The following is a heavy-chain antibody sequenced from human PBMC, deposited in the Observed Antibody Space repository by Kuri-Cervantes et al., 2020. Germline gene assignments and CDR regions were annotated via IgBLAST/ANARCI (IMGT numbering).Heavy chain of an antibody. CDR3: ARGRGSSWYYFQH. Sequence: SETLSLTCTVSGGSVSSSTYYWGWIRQPPGKGLEWIGSIYYSGTTYYKPSLKSRVTISVDTSKNQFSLKLSSVTAADTAVYYCARGRGSSWYYFQHWGQGTLVTVSS. CDR2: IYYSGTT. V-gene: IGHV4-39*07. D-gene: IGHD6-13*01. J-gene: IGHJ1*01. CDR1: GGSVSSSTYY.